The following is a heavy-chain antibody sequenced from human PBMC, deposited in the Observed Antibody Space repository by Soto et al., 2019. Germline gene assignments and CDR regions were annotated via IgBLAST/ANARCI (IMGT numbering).Heavy chain of an antibody. Sequence: GGSLRLSCAASGFTFSSYAMSWVRQAPGKGLEWVSAISGSGGSTYYADSVKGRFTISRDNSKNTLYLQMNSLRAEDTAVYYCAKDPGGWSARNWFDPWGQGTLVTVSS. CDR1: GFTFSSYA. CDR2: ISGSGGST. D-gene: IGHD6-19*01. V-gene: IGHV3-23*01. CDR3: AKDPGGWSARNWFDP. J-gene: IGHJ5*02.